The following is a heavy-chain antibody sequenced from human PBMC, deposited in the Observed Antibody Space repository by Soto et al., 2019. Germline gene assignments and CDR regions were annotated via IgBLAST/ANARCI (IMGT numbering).Heavy chain of an antibody. D-gene: IGHD6-25*01. CDR3: ARGQEGVAATH. V-gene: IGHV4-34*01. Sequence: QVQLQQWGAGLLKPSETLSLNCAVTGGSPSGYYWTWIGQPPGKGLAWIGAVKDSGHTNYSPSLRGRVTISSDTSNNRFSLSLNFVTAADTGVYYCARGQEGVAATHWVQGSMVTVSS. CDR2: VKDSGHT. CDR1: GGSPSGYY. J-gene: IGHJ4*02.